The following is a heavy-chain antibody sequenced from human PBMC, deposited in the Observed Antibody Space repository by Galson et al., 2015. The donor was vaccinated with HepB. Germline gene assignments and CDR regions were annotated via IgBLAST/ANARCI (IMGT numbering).Heavy chain of an antibody. Sequence: SLRLSCAASGFTFSNYAMSWVRQAPGKGLEWVSGVSGSGGSTYYADSVKGRFTISRDNSNNIVYLQMNSLRAEDTAVYYCAKDLPSTSGWLLPNGMDVWGQGTTVTVSS. J-gene: IGHJ6*02. V-gene: IGHV3-23*01. CDR3: AKDLPSTSGWLLPNGMDV. CDR1: GFTFSNYA. D-gene: IGHD6-19*01. CDR2: VSGSGGST.